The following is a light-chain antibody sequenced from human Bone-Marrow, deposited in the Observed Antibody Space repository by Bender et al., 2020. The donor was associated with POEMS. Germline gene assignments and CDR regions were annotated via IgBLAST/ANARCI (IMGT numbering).Light chain of an antibody. V-gene: IGLV2-14*01. CDR2: DVN. CDR1: NTDVGVYNS. J-gene: IGLJ1*01. CDR3: SSFTATSTYV. Sequence: QSALTQPASVSGSPGQSITISCTGTNTDVGVYNSVSWYQQSPGKAPKLMIYDVNNRPSGVSNRFSGSKSGNTASLTISGLQAEDEADYYCSSFTATSTYVFGGGTKVTVL.